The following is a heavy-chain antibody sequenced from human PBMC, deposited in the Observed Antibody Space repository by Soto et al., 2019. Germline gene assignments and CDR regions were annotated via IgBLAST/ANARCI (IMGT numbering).Heavy chain of an antibody. D-gene: IGHD6-6*01. Sequence: PSETLSLTCTVSGGSISDFYWSWIRQPPGKGLEWIGYIYYSGSTNYNPSLKSRVTISVDTSKNQFSLNLRSMSPADTAVYYCARVGGLAARTFDYWGPEPLVTVSS. V-gene: IGHV4-59*01. CDR3: ARVGGLAARTFDY. CDR2: IYYSGST. J-gene: IGHJ4*02. CDR1: GGSISDFY.